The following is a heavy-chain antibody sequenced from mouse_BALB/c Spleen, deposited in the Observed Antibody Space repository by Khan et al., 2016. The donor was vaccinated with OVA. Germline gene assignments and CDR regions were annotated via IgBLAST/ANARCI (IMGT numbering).Heavy chain of an antibody. CDR3: IRGYDGDPFAY. CDR2: ISDVGSYI. V-gene: IGHV5-4*02. CDR1: AFTFSDYY. D-gene: IGHD2-13*01. J-gene: IGHJ3*01. Sequence: EVELVESGGGLVKPGGSLKLSCEASAFTFSDYYMYWVRQTPEKRLEWVATISDVGSYIYYLDNVKGRFTISRDNAKNNLYLQMNSLKSEDTAMYYCIRGYDGDPFAYWCHGTLVTVSA.